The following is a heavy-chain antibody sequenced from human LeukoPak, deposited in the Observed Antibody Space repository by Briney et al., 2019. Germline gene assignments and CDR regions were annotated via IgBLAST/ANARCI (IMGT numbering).Heavy chain of an antibody. Sequence: ASVKVSCKASGYTFTSYGISWVRQAPGQGLEWMGWISAYNGNTNYAQKLQGRVTMTTDTSTSTAYMELRSLGSDDTAVYYCARNTYYYGSGSYLYYYGMDVWGQGTTVTVSS. CDR2: ISAYNGNT. V-gene: IGHV1-18*01. J-gene: IGHJ6*02. CDR3: ARNTYYYGSGSYLYYYGMDV. D-gene: IGHD3-10*01. CDR1: GYTFTSYG.